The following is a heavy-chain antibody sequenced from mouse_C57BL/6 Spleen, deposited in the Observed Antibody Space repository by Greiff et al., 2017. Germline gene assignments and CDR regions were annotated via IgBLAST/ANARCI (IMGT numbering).Heavy chain of an antibody. D-gene: IGHD2-5*01. CDR3: ARVYSNYADY. J-gene: IGHJ2*01. CDR2: IDPSDSYT. Sequence: QVQLQQPGAELVKPGASVKLSCKASGYTFTSYWMQWVKQRPGQGLEWIGEIDPSDSYTNYNQKFKGKATLTVDTSSSTAYMQLSSLTSEDSAVYYGARVYSNYADYWGQGTTLTVSS. CDR1: GYTFTSYW. V-gene: IGHV1-50*01.